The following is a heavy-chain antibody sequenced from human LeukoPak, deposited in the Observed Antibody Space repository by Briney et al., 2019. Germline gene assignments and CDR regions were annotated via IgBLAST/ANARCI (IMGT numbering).Heavy chain of an antibody. CDR3: AKDGVRGMDV. CDR2: ISGSGGST. V-gene: IGHV3-23*01. J-gene: IGHJ6*02. Sequence: PGGSLRLSCAASGFTVSNYVMSWVRQAPGKGVEWVSGISGSGGSTYYADSVKGRFTISRGNSRNTLYLQMNSLRAEDTAVYYCAKDGVRGMDVWGQGTTVIVSS. CDR1: GFTVSNYV.